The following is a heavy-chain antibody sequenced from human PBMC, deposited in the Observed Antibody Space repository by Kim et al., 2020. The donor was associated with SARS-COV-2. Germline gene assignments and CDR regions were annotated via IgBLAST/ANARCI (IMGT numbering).Heavy chain of an antibody. CDR2: IIPIFGTA. J-gene: IGHJ4*02. V-gene: IGHV1-69*13. CDR1: GGTFSSYA. D-gene: IGHD5-12*01. Sequence: SVKVSCKASGGTFSSYAISWVRQAPGQGLEWMGGIIPIFGTANYAQKFQGRVTITADESTSTAYMELSSLRSEDTAVYYCARSRREGRRWLQIGATFDYWGQGTLVTVSS. CDR3: ARSRREGRRWLQIGATFDY.